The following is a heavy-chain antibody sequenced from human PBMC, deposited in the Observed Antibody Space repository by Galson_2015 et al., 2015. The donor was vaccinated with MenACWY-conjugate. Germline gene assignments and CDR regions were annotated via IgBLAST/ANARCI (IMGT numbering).Heavy chain of an antibody. CDR1: GFNFSDAY. V-gene: IGHV3-11*06. CDR3: VRVRGQSGHDYSEL. D-gene: IGHD5-12*01. CDR2: ISNSGSFT. Sequence: SLRLSCAASGFNFSDAYMSWIRQSPGKGLEWISYISNSGSFTNYADYVKGRFTISRDNAKRSLYLQMNSLRAEDTAVYFCVRVRGQSGHDYSELWGQGTLVTVHS. J-gene: IGHJ4*02.